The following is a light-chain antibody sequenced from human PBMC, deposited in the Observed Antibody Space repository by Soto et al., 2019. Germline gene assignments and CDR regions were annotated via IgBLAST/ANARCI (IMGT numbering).Light chain of an antibody. V-gene: IGKV3-15*01. Sequence: EIVMTQSPVTLSLSPGDTATLSCRASQTITSNLAWYQQKPGQPPRLLIYGASTRATGIPARFSGSGSGTEFPLTITNLQSEDFAVYYCQQYSSWVTFGGGTQLEI. CDR2: GAS. J-gene: IGKJ4*01. CDR3: QQYSSWVT. CDR1: QTITSN.